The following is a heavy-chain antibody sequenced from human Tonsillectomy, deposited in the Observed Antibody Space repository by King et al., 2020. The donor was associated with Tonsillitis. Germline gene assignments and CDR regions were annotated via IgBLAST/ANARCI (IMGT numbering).Heavy chain of an antibody. CDR1: GFTFSDYY. CDR3: ARGHHVFLRIKIFGVVKSQKQERYCDL. D-gene: IGHD3-3*01. CDR2: ISSSGSTI. Sequence: VQLVESGGGLVKPGGSLRLSCAASGFTFSDYYMSWVRQAPGKGLEWVSYISSSGSTIYYADSVKGRFTISRDNAKNSLYLQMNSLRAEDTAVYYCARGHHVFLRIKIFGVVKSQKQERYCDLWGRGTLVTVSS. V-gene: IGHV3-11*04. J-gene: IGHJ2*01.